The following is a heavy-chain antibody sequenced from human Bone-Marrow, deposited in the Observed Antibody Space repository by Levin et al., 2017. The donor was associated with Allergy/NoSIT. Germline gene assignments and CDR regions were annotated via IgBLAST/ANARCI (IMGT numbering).Heavy chain of an antibody. CDR2: VSHSGST. CDR1: GGSISGYY. CDR3: ARGAAFDP. Sequence: SETLSLTCAVYGGSISGYYWTWIRQPPGKGLECVGEVSHSGSTNYNPSLKSRVSVSVDTSKNHFVLRLSSVTAADTAVYYCARGAAFDPWGQGTLVTVSS. J-gene: IGHJ5*02. V-gene: IGHV4-34*01. D-gene: IGHD6-25*01.